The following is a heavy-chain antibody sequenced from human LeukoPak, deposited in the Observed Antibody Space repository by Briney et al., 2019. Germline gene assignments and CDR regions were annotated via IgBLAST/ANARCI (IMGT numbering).Heavy chain of an antibody. CDR1: GFTFSSYS. J-gene: IGHJ3*02. CDR3: ARDAGWFGELLYNGAFDI. CDR2: ISSSSSTI. Sequence: GGSLRLSCAASGFTFSSYSMNWVRQAPGKGLEWVSYISSSSSTIYYADSVKGRFTISRDNAKNSLYLQMNSLRAEDTAVYYCARDAGWFGELLYNGAFDIWGQGTMVTVSS. D-gene: IGHD3-10*01. V-gene: IGHV3-48*04.